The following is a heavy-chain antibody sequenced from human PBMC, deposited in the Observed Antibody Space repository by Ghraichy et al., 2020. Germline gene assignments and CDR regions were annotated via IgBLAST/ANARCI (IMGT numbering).Heavy chain of an antibody. CDR1: GFTFSSYS. Sequence: GGSLRLSCAASGFTFSSYSMNWVRQAPGKGLEWVSYISSSSSTIYYADSVKGRFTISRDNAKNSLYLQMNSLRDEDTAVYYCARVIAAAGTMYYYGMDVWGQGTTVTVS. CDR2: ISSSSSTI. CDR3: ARVIAAAGTMYYYGMDV. J-gene: IGHJ6*02. D-gene: IGHD6-13*01. V-gene: IGHV3-48*02.